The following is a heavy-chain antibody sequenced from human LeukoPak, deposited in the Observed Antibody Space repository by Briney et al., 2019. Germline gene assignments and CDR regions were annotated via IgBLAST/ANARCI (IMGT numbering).Heavy chain of an antibody. CDR3: ARDGYYRDDAFDI. J-gene: IGHJ3*02. CDR2: IKQDGSEK. D-gene: IGHD3-22*01. Sequence: SGGSLRLSCAASGFTVSSNYMSWVRQAPGKGLEWVANIKQDGSEKYYVDSVKGRFTISRDNAKNSLYLQMNSLRAEDTAVYYCARDGYYRDDAFDIWGQGTMVTVSS. CDR1: GFTVSSNY. V-gene: IGHV3-7*01.